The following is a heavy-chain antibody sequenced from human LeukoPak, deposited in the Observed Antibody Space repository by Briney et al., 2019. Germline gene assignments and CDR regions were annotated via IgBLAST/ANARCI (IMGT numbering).Heavy chain of an antibody. D-gene: IGHD2-2*01. CDR1: GYTFTSND. V-gene: IGHV1-8*01. J-gene: IGHJ6*02. CDR2: MNPNSGNT. Sequence: ASVKVSCKASGYTFTSNDINWVRQATGQGLEWMGWMNPNSGNTGYAQKFQGRVTMTRNTSISTAYMELSSLRSEDTAVYYCARGQDIVVVPAASNYYYYYGMDVWGQGTTVTVSS. CDR3: ARGQDIVVVPAASNYYYYYGMDV.